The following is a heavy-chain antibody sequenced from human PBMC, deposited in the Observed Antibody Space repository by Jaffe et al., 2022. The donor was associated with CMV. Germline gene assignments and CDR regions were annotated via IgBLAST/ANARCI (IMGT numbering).Heavy chain of an antibody. V-gene: IGHV4-4*07. D-gene: IGHD6-19*01. CDR1: GGSISSYY. CDR2: IYTSGST. Sequence: QVQLQESGPGLVKPSETLSLTCTVSGGSISSYYWSWIRQPAGKGLEWIGRIYTSGSTNYNPSLKSRVTMSVDTSKNQFSLKLSSVTAADTAVYYCARVIAVAGGLLNWFDPWGQGTLVTVSS. CDR3: ARVIAVAGGLLNWFDP. J-gene: IGHJ5*02.